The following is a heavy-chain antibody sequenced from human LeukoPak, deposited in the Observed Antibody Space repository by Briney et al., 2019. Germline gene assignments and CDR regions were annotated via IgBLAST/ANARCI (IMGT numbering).Heavy chain of an antibody. CDR2: IHPNGGGK. J-gene: IGHJ4*02. Sequence: GASVKVSCKASGYTFTGYYLHWVRQAPGQGLEWMGRIHPNGGGKSYAQRFQGTVTMTRDTSITTAYMELSSLISGDTAVYYCARGSLAGTTGTTGFDYWGLGTLVTVSS. CDR1: GYTFTGYY. CDR3: ARGSLAGTTGTTGFDY. D-gene: IGHD1-1*01. V-gene: IGHV1-2*06.